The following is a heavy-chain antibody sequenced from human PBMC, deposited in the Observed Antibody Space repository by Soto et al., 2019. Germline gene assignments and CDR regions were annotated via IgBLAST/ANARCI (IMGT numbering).Heavy chain of an antibody. D-gene: IGHD3-10*01. CDR2: INAGNGNT. Sequence: QVQLVQSGAEVKKPGASVKVSCKASGYTFTSCAMHWVRQAPGQRLEWMGWINAGNGNTKYSQKFQGRVTITRDTSASTAYMELSSLRSEDTAVYYCARRGAEGFGELSAFDYWGQGTLVTVSS. J-gene: IGHJ4*02. CDR3: ARRGAEGFGELSAFDY. V-gene: IGHV1-3*01. CDR1: GYTFTSCA.